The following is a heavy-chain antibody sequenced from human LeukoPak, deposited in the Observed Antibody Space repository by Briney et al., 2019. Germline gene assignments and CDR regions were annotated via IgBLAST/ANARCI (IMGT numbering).Heavy chain of an antibody. CDR3: ARDRSGSGWFDP. Sequence: GPSVKVSCKASGYTFTSYDMHWVRQAPGQGLEWMGIIYPSGGSTSNAQKFQGRVTMTSDTSTSTVYMELSSLRSEDTAVYYCARDRSGSGWFDPWGQGTLVTVSS. J-gene: IGHJ5*02. CDR2: IYPSGGST. V-gene: IGHV1-46*01. D-gene: IGHD6-25*01. CDR1: GYTFTSYD.